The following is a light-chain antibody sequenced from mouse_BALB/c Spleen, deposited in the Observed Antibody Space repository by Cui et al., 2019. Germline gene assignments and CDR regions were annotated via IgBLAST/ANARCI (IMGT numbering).Light chain of an antibody. CDR2: LTS. J-gene: IGKJ5*01. CDR3: QQWSSNPIT. CDR1: SIVSY. V-gene: IGKV4-68*01. Sequence: QIVLTQSPALMSASTGEKVTMTCSASSIVSYMYWYQQKPRSSPKPWIYLTSNLASGVPARFSGSGSGTSYSLTISSMEAEDAATYYCQQWSSNPITFGAGTKLELK.